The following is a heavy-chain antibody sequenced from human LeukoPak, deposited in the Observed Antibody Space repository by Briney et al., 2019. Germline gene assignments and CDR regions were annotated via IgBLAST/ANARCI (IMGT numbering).Heavy chain of an antibody. J-gene: IGHJ4*02. Sequence: SETLYLTCTVSGGSISSSSYYWGWIRQPPGKGLEWIGSIYYSGSTYYNPSLKGRVTISVDTSKNQFSLKLSSVTAADTAVYYCARLNDYIAAAGVDYWGQGTLVTVSS. CDR2: IYYSGST. CDR1: GGSISSSSYY. V-gene: IGHV4-39*01. CDR3: ARLNDYIAAAGVDY. D-gene: IGHD6-13*01.